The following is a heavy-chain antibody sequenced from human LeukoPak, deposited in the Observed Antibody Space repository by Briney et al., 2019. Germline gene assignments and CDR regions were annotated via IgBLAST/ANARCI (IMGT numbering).Heavy chain of an antibody. CDR2: INHSGST. Sequence: SETLSLTCAVYGGSFSGYYWSWIRQPPGKGLEWIGEINHSGSTNYNPSLKSRVTISVDTSKNQLSLKLSSVTAADTAVYYCARMGATVRYDDYWGQGTLVTVSS. CDR1: GGSFSGYY. CDR3: ARMGATVRYDDY. V-gene: IGHV4-34*01. J-gene: IGHJ4*02. D-gene: IGHD1-26*01.